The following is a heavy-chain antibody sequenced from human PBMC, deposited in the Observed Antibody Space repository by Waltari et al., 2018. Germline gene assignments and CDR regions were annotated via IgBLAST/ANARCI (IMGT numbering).Heavy chain of an antibody. Sequence: QVQLVQSGAEVKKPGASVKVSCKASGYTFTSYALHWVRQAPGQRLEWMGWINAGNGNTKYSQKFQGRVTITRDTSASTAYMELSSLRSEDTAVYYCARILPAAMSYFDYWGQGTLVTVSS. D-gene: IGHD2-2*01. CDR3: ARILPAAMSYFDY. CDR2: INAGNGNT. J-gene: IGHJ4*02. V-gene: IGHV1-3*01. CDR1: GYTFTSYA.